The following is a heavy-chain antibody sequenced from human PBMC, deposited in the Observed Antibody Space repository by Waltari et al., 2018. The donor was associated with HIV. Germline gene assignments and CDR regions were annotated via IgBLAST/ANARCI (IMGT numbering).Heavy chain of an antibody. D-gene: IGHD1-26*01. CDR1: GFTFTDYT. V-gene: IGHV3-21*02. CDR3: ATASMWGFDY. CDR2: FGGEGRYI. J-gene: IGHJ4*02. Sequence: EVQLVESGGGLVKPGGSLRLSCAASGFTFTDYTMNWVRQAPGKGVEWVSFFGGEGRYIYYADSVKGRFTIPRDNAKNSLYLQMNSLRAEDTVVYYCATASMWGFDYWGQGTMVTVSS.